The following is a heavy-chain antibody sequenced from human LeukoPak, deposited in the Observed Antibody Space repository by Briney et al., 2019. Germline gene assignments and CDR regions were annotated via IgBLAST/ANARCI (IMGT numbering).Heavy chain of an antibody. D-gene: IGHD6-13*01. V-gene: IGHV4-30-2*01. J-gene: IGHJ5*02. Sequence: PSQTLSLTCTVSGGSISSGGYYWSWIRQPPGKGLEWIGYIYHSGSTYYNPSLKSRVTISVDRSKNQFSLKLSSVTAADTAVYYCARVVVAAAGPFDPWGQGTLVTVSS. CDR2: IYHSGST. CDR1: GGSISSGGYY. CDR3: ARVVVAAAGPFDP.